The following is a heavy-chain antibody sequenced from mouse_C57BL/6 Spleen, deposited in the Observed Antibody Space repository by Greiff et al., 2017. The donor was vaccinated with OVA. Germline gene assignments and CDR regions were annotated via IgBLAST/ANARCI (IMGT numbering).Heavy chain of an antibody. CDR3: AMYGNYVYFDD. Sequence: QVQLKESGTELVKPGASVKLSCKASGYTFTSYWMHWVKQRPGQGLEWIGNINPSNGGTNYNEKFKSKATLTVDKSSSTAYMQLSSLTSEDSAVYYCAMYGNYVYFDDWGQGTTLTVSS. V-gene: IGHV1-53*01. D-gene: IGHD2-10*02. CDR1: GYTFTSYW. CDR2: INPSNGGT. J-gene: IGHJ2*01.